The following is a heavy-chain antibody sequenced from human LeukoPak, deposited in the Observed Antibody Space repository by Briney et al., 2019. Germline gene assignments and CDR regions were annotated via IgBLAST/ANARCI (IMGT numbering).Heavy chain of an antibody. CDR1: GFTFSGYA. J-gene: IGHJ3*02. CDR3: AGDRFFDSRGYSYDAVFDI. D-gene: IGHD3-22*01. Sequence: PGGSLRLSCAASGFTFSGYAMIWVRQAPGKGLEWVATISGNSGSTYYADSVKGRFPISRDNSRNTVYLQMNSLRAEDTAVYFCAGDRFFDSRGYSYDAVFDIWGQGTMVTVSS. CDR2: ISGNSGST. V-gene: IGHV3-23*01.